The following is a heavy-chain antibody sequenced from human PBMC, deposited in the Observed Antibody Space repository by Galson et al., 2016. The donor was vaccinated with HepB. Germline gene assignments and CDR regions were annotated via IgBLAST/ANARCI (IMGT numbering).Heavy chain of an antibody. CDR2: ISHDGTNK. J-gene: IGHJ6*02. D-gene: IGHD4-17*01. V-gene: IGHV3-30-3*01. CDR1: GFTFNKYA. CDR3: ARVRDGDYVYFYGMDV. Sequence: SLRLSCAASGFTFNKYAIHWVRQAPGRGLDWVAVISHDGTNKYYADSVKGRFTVSRDNSKNTLYLQMNSLRPEDTAVYYCARVRDGDYVYFYGMDVWGQGTTVTVSS.